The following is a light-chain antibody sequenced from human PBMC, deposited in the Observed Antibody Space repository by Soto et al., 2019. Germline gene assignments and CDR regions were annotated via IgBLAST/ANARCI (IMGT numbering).Light chain of an antibody. V-gene: IGLV2-14*01. J-gene: IGLJ1*01. CDR1: SSDIGGFDF. CDR2: EVT. CDR3: GSYAGSNNLYV. Sequence: QSVLTQPASVSGSPGQSITISCTGTSSDIGGFDFVSWYRHHPGKAPQLIIYEVTNRPSGVSSRFSGSKSGNTASLTISGLQAEDEAHYYCGSYAGSNNLYVFGTGTKVTVL.